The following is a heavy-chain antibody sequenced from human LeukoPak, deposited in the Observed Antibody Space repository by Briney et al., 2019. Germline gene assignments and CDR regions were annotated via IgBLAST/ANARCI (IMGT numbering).Heavy chain of an antibody. CDR1: GGSISSYY. J-gene: IGHJ4*02. D-gene: IGHD1-1*01. Sequence: SETLSLTCTVSGGSISSYYWSWIRQPPGKGLEWIGYIYYSGSTNYNPSLKSRVTISVDTSKNQFSLKLSSVTAADTAVYYCARSNWNDYYFDYWGQGTLVTVSS. CDR3: ARSNWNDYYFDY. V-gene: IGHV4-59*12. CDR2: IYYSGST.